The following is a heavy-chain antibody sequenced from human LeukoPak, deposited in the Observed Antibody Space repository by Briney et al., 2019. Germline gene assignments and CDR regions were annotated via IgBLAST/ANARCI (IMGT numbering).Heavy chain of an antibody. CDR3: ASGQYYDLWSGYYVD. CDR2: IYYTGST. Sequence: PSETLSLTCTVSGGSISGHYWSWIRQPPGKRLEWIGNIYYTGSTYYNPSLKSRVTISVDTSKNHFSLKLSSVTAADTAVYCCASGQYYDLWSGYYVDWGQGTLVTVSA. CDR1: GGSISGHY. V-gene: IGHV4-59*11. D-gene: IGHD3-3*01. J-gene: IGHJ4*02.